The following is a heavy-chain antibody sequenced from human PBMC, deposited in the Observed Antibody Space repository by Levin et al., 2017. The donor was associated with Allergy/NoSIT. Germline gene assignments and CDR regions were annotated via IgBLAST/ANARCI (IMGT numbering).Heavy chain of an antibody. D-gene: IGHD4-17*01. V-gene: IGHV1-8*01. CDR1: GYTFTSYD. CDR3: ARKKRLTTSINWFDP. J-gene: IGHJ5*02. Sequence: GESLKISCNASGYTFTSYDINWVRQATGQGLEWMGWMNPNSGNTGYAQKFQGRVTMTRNTSISTAYMELSSLRSEDTAVYYCARKKRLTTSINWFDPWGQGTLVTVSS. CDR2: MNPNSGNT.